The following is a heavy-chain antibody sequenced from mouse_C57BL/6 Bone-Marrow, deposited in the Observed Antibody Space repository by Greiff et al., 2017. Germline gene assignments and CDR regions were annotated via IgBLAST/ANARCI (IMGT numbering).Heavy chain of an antibody. CDR2: IHPNSGST. J-gene: IGHJ4*01. CDR3: ARYYYGRGDY. Sequence: QVQLKQPGAELVKPGASVKLSCKASGYTFTSYWMHWVKQRPGQGLEWIGMIHPNSGSTNYNEKFKSKATLTVDKSSSTAYMQLSSLPSEDSGVYYCARYYYGRGDYWGQGNSGTVSS. V-gene: IGHV1-64*01. CDR1: GYTFTSYW. D-gene: IGHD1-1*01.